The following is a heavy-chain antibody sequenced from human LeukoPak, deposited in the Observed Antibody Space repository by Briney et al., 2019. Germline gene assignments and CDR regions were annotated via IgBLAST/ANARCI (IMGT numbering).Heavy chain of an antibody. CDR3: ARPYGSGSYYNAVVSLDY. D-gene: IGHD3-10*01. Sequence: SETLSLTCAVYGGSFSGYYWSWIRQPPGKGLEWLGEINHSGSTNYNPSLKSRVTISVDTSKNQFSLKLSSVTAADTAVYYCARPYGSGSYYNAVVSLDYWGQGTLVTVSS. J-gene: IGHJ4*02. V-gene: IGHV4-34*01. CDR1: GGSFSGYY. CDR2: INHSGST.